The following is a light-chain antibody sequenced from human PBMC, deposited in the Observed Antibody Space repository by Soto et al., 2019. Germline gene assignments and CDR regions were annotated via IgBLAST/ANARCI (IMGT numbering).Light chain of an antibody. Sequence: EIVMTQSPATLSVSPGERATLSCRASQSVSSNLAWYQQKPGQAPRLLIYGASTRATGIPARFSGSGSGTEFTLTVSSLPSEDVAVYYCQHYNNWSPWTFGQGTKVEIK. CDR3: QHYNNWSPWT. CDR2: GAS. CDR1: QSVSSN. V-gene: IGKV3-15*01. J-gene: IGKJ1*01.